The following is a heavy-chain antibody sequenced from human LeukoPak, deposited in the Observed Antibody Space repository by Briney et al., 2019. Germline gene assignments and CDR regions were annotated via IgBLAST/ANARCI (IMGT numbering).Heavy chain of an antibody. CDR1: GYSFTSYW. CDR3: ARHKRMVRGVTPQENYYYYYYMDV. D-gene: IGHD3-10*01. J-gene: IGHJ6*03. V-gene: IGHV5-51*01. CDR2: IYPGDSDT. Sequence: GESLKISCKGSGYSFTSYWIGWVRQMPGKGLEWMGIIYPGDSDTRYSPSFQGQVTISADKSISTAYLQWSSLKASDTAMYYCARHKRMVRGVTPQENYYYYYYMDVWGKGTTVTISS.